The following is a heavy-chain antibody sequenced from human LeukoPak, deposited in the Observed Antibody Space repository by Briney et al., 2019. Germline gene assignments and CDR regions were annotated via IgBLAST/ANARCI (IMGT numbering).Heavy chain of an antibody. J-gene: IGHJ6*03. V-gene: IGHV1-46*01. CDR3: ARDSGNYCSGGSCYSERYYYYYMDV. D-gene: IGHD2-15*01. CDR2: INPSGGST. CDR1: GYTFTDYY. Sequence: ASVKVSCKASGYTFTDYYMHWVRQAPGQGLEWMGIINPSGGSTSYAQKFQGRVTMTRDTSTSTVYMELSSLRSEDPAVYYCARDSGNYCSGGSCYSERYYYYYMDVWGKGTTVTISS.